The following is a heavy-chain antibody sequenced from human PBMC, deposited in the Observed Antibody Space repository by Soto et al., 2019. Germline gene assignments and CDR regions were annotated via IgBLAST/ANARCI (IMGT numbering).Heavy chain of an antibody. J-gene: IGHJ6*02. V-gene: IGHV3-30*18. CDR3: AKDLLRTGRAYGMDV. Sequence: QVQLVESGGGVVQPGRSLRLSCAASGFTFSSYGMHWVRQAPGKGLEWVAVISYDGSKKYYADSVKGRFTISRDNSKNTLYLQMNSLRAEDTAVYYCAKDLLRTGRAYGMDVWGQGTTVTVSS. CDR1: GFTFSSYG. CDR2: ISYDGSKK.